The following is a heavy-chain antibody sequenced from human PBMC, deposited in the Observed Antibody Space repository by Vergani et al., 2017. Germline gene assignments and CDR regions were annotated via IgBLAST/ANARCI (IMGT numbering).Heavy chain of an antibody. CDR3: SNCGGDCYFYNGVDV. CDR2: IIPNFDTT. D-gene: IGHD2-21*02. V-gene: IGHV1-69*15. CDR1: GGTFSSQA. J-gene: IGHJ6*02. Sequence: QVQLVQSGAEVKKPGSSVKVSCKASGGTFSSQAFSWVRQAPGQGLEWIGRIIPNFDTTMYAQRFQGRVTITADEVASIAYMELSRLTSEDTAVYYCSNCGGDCYFYNGVDVWGQGTTVTVSS.